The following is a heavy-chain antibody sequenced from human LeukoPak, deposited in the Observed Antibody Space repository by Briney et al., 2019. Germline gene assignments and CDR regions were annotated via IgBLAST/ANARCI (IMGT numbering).Heavy chain of an antibody. Sequence: ASVKVSCKASGYIFTSYGISWVRQAPGQGLEWMGWISAYNGNTNYAQKLQGRVTMTTDTSTSTAYMELRSLRSDDTAVYYCARDYYGSGSYYTPDERIFDYWGQGTLVTVSS. V-gene: IGHV1-18*01. CDR3: ARDYYGSGSYYTPDERIFDY. D-gene: IGHD3-10*01. J-gene: IGHJ4*02. CDR1: GYIFTSYG. CDR2: ISAYNGNT.